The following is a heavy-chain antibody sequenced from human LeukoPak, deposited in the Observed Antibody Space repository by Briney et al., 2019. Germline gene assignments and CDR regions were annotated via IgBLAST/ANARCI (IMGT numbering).Heavy chain of an antibody. Sequence: ASVKVSCKASGYTFTSYGISWVRQAPGQGLEWMGWISAYNGNTNYAQKLQGRVTMTTDTSASTAYMELRSLRSDDTAVYYCARRSSSDDYYYYYGMDVWGQGTTVTVSS. J-gene: IGHJ6*02. CDR3: ARRSSSDDYYYYYGMDV. CDR2: ISAYNGNT. D-gene: IGHD6-6*01. V-gene: IGHV1-18*01. CDR1: GYTFTSYG.